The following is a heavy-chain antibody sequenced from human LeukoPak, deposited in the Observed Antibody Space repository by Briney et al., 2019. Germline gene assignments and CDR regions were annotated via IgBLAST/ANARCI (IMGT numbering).Heavy chain of an antibody. D-gene: IGHD6-13*01. J-gene: IGHJ4*02. CDR1: GGTFSSYA. CDR3: ARDDRIAAAGAFDY. CDR2: IIPIFGTA. V-gene: IGHV1-69*05. Sequence: SVKVSCKASGGTFSSYAISWVRQAPGQGLEWMGGIIPIFGTANYAQKFQGRVTITTDESTSTAYMELSSLRSEDTAVYYCARDDRIAAAGAFDYWGQGTLVTVSS.